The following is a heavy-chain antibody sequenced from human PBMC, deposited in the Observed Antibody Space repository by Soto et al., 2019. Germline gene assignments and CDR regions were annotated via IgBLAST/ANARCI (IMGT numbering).Heavy chain of an antibody. V-gene: IGHV1-3*01. CDR2: INAGNGNT. CDR1: GYTFTIYP. J-gene: IGHJ4*02. D-gene: IGHD2-21*02. Sequence: ASVKFSCKASGYTFTIYPMHWVRQAPGQRLEWMGWINAGNGNTKYSQKFQGRVTISRDTSASTAYMELSSLRSEDTAVYYCARDSCGGDCSFGYWGQGTLVTVSS. CDR3: ARDSCGGDCSFGY.